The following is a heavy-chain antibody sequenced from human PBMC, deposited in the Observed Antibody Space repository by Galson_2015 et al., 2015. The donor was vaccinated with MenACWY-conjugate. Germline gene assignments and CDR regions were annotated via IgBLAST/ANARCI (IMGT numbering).Heavy chain of an antibody. CDR1: GGSISSYY. Sequence: SETLPLTCTVSGGSISSYYLSWIRQPPGKGLEWIGYIYYSGTTKYNPSLKSRVTISADTSKTQFSLRLNSVTAADTAVYYCARRHCSSGSCFFDYWGQGSLVTVSS. D-gene: IGHD2-15*01. J-gene: IGHJ4*02. V-gene: IGHV4-59*08. CDR3: ARRHCSSGSCFFDY. CDR2: IYYSGTT.